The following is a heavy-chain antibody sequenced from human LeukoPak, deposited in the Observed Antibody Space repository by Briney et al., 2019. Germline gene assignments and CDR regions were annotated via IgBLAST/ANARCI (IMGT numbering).Heavy chain of an antibody. Sequence: SETLSLTCTVSGGSISSYYWSWIRQPAGKGLEWIGRIYTSGSTNYNPSLKSRVTMSVDTSKNHFSLKLTSVTAADTATYYCARETSLAGFASGLGFNYWGQGILVTVSS. CDR3: ARETSLAGFASGLGFNY. CDR2: IYTSGST. J-gene: IGHJ4*02. D-gene: IGHD6-19*01. V-gene: IGHV4-4*07. CDR1: GGSISSYY.